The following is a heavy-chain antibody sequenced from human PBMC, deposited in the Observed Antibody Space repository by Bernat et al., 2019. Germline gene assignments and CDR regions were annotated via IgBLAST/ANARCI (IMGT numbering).Heavy chain of an antibody. CDR3: ARAGEDSVLTDYQQVADY. CDR1: GYTFTYYP. J-gene: IGHJ4*02. CDR2: VSTANGNT. D-gene: IGHD2-2*01. Sequence: QVQLVQSGAEVKKPGASVKVSCQASGYTFTYYPIIWVRQAPGQSLEWMGWVSTANGNTGISQKFQGRVTITRDTSANSVYMELSSLTSEDTAVYYCARAGEDSVLTDYQQVADYWGQGSLVTVSS. V-gene: IGHV1-3*04.